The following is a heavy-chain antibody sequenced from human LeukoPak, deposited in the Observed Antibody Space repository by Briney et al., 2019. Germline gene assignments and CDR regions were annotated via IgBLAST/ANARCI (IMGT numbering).Heavy chain of an antibody. V-gene: IGHV4-59*01. CDR3: ARDGVTYDAFDI. CDR2: IYYSGST. Sequence: SETLSLTCTVSGGSINNYYWNWIRQPPGKGLEWIGYIYYSGSTNYNPSLKSLVTISVDTSKNQFSLKLSSVTAADTAVYYCARDGVTYDAFDIWGQGTMVTVSS. J-gene: IGHJ3*02. CDR1: GGSINNYY. D-gene: IGHD2-21*02.